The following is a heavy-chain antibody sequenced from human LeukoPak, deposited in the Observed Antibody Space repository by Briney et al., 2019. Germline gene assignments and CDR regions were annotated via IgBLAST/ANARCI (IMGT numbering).Heavy chain of an antibody. CDR3: ARGHGDYSLYYFDY. Sequence: PSQTLSLTCTVSGDSISSGDYYWSWIRQPPGKSLEWIGYIYYSGTTYYNPSLKSRLIISVDTSKNQFSLKLSSVTAADTAVYYCARGHGDYSLYYFDYWGQGTLVTVSS. V-gene: IGHV4-30-4*01. CDR1: GDSISSGDYY. D-gene: IGHD4-17*01. CDR2: IYYSGTT. J-gene: IGHJ4*02.